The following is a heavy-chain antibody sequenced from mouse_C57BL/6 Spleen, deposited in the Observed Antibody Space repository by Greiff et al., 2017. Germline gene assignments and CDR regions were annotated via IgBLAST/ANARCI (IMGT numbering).Heavy chain of an antibody. V-gene: IGHV1-82*01. CDR1: GYAFSSSW. J-gene: IGHJ1*03. CDR2: IYPGDGDT. Sequence: QVQLKESGPELVKPGASVKISCKASGYAFSSSWMNWVKQRPGKGLEWIGRIYPGDGDTNYNGKFKGKATLTADKSSSTAYMQLSSLTSEDSAVYFCARSRERGYFDVWGTGTTVTVSS. CDR3: ARSRERGYFDV.